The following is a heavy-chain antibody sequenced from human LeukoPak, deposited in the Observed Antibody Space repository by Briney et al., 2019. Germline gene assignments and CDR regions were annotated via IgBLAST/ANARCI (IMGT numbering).Heavy chain of an antibody. J-gene: IGHJ4*02. D-gene: IGHD4-17*01. V-gene: IGHV1-46*02. Sequence: SVRVSCKASGYTFNSYYMHWVRQAPGQGLEWMGIINPSGGSTSYAQEFQGRVTMTRDTSTSTVYMELSSLRSEDTAVYYCARESYGEEDNWGQGTLVTVSS. CDR3: ARESYGEEDN. CDR1: GYTFNSYY. CDR2: INPSGGST.